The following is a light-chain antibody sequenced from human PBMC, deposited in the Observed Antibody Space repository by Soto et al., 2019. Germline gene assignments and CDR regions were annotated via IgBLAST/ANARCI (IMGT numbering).Light chain of an antibody. CDR1: QSFTSRS. V-gene: IGKV3-20*01. Sequence: EIVLTQSPGTLSLSPGERATLSCRASQSFTSRSLVWYQQKPGLAPRLLIPGAPNRAAGIPDRFSGSGSGTDFTLTISRLEPEDFAVYYCQQYDSSPRTFGQGTKVDI. CDR2: GAP. J-gene: IGKJ1*01. CDR3: QQYDSSPRT.